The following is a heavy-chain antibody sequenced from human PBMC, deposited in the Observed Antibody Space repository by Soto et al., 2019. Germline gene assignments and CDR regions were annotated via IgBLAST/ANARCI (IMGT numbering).Heavy chain of an antibody. V-gene: IGHV3-9*01. J-gene: IGHJ5*02. CDR1: GFTLDDNA. CDR3: ATARYIGP. CDR2: INWKSDI. Sequence: GGSLRLSCQVPGFTLDDNAMHWVRQAPEKGLEWVSGINWKSDIGYADSVKGRFTISRDNAENSLYLQMNSLIAEDTAVYYCATARYIGPWGQGTLVTVSS. D-gene: IGHD2-15*01.